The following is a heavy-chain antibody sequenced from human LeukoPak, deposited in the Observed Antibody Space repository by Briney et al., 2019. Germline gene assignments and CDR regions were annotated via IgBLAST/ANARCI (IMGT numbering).Heavy chain of an antibody. J-gene: IGHJ4*02. CDR3: AKAPYFFDSSGLWYFDC. CDR2: ISWNSGSI. CDR1: GFTFDDYA. Sequence: PGRSLRLSCAASGFTFDDYAMHWVRQAPGKGLEWVSGISWNSGSIGYADSVKGRFTISRDNAKNSLYLQMNSLRAEDTALYYCAKAPYFFDSSGLWYFDCWGQGTLVTVSS. V-gene: IGHV3-9*01. D-gene: IGHD3-22*01.